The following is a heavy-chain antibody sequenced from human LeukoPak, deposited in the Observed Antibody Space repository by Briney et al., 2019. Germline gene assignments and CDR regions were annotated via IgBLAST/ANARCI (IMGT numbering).Heavy chain of an antibody. J-gene: IGHJ4*02. CDR3: ARTTTVTTPFDY. V-gene: IGHV3-7*01. D-gene: IGHD4-17*01. Sequence: GGSLRLSCAASGFTFTGYWMSWVRQAPGKGLEWEANVKPDGSEEYYVDSVKGRFTISRDNAKTSVYLQMNSLRAEDTAIYYCARTTTVTTPFDYWGQGTLVTVSS. CDR1: GFTFTGYW. CDR2: VKPDGSEE.